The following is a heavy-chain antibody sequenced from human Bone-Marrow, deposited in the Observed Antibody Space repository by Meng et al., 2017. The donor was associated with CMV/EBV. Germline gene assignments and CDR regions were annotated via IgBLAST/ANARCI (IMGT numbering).Heavy chain of an antibody. V-gene: IGHV4-34*01. D-gene: IGHD4-23*01. Sequence: SQTLSLTCGVYGGSFSGYYWSWIRQPPGKGLEWIGEINHSGFTNYNPSLKSRVTISVDTSKNQFSLKLSSVTAADTAVYYCARVDYGGNWEFDYWGQGTLVTVSS. CDR1: GGSFSGYY. J-gene: IGHJ4*02. CDR3: ARVDYGGNWEFDY. CDR2: INHSGFT.